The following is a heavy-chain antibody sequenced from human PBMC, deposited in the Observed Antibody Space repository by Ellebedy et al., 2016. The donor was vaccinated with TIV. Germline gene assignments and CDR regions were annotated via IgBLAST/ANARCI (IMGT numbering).Heavy chain of an antibody. Sequence: GESLKISCAASGFTFSSYAMTWVRQAPGKGLEWVSTISGSGGSTYYADSVKGRFTISRDNSKNMLYLQMNSLRAEDTAVYYCAKDRGGGYSYGWGVLDYWGQGTLVTVSS. V-gene: IGHV3-23*01. CDR3: AKDRGGGYSYGWGVLDY. CDR1: GFTFSSYA. D-gene: IGHD5-18*01. CDR2: ISGSGGST. J-gene: IGHJ4*02.